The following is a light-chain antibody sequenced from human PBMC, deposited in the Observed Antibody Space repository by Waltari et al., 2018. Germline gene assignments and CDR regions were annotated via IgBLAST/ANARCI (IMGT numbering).Light chain of an antibody. J-gene: IGKJ4*01. Sequence: EVVLTQSPGTLSLSPGERAKLSCRDSQSVTGSYLAWYKHKPGQAPRLIIYGSSSRATGIPDRFSGSESGTDFTLTISRLEPEDVAVYCCQQYGSTPLTFGGGTKVEIK. CDR3: QQYGSTPLT. CDR2: GSS. V-gene: IGKV3-20*01. CDR1: QSVTGSY.